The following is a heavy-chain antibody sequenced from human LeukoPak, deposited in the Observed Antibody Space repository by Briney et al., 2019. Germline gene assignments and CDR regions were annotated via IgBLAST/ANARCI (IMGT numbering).Heavy chain of an antibody. V-gene: IGHV4-38-2*01. J-gene: IGHJ6*03. D-gene: IGHD2-2*02. Sequence: SETLSLTCAVSGYSISSGYYWGWIRQPPGKGLEWIGSIYHSGSTYCNPSLKSRVTISVDTSKNQFSLKLSSVTAADTAVYYCARIDDIVVVPAAIQGGDYYYYMDVWGKGTTVTVSS. CDR3: ARIDDIVVVPAAIQGGDYYYYMDV. CDR2: IYHSGST. CDR1: GYSISSGYY.